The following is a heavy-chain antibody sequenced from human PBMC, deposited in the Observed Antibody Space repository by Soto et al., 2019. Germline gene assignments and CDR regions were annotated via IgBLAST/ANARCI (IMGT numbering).Heavy chain of an antibody. CDR3: ARTRGRGQWRDFYFDF. V-gene: IGHV4-59*12. D-gene: IGHD6-19*01. CDR1: GGPIAPFY. J-gene: IGHJ4*02. Sequence: PSETLSLTCTVSGGPIAPFYWTWIRQSPGKGLESIGYVYYNGSTNYNPALKGRVTISLDTSKSQFSLRLSSVTAADTAVYYCARTRGRGQWRDFYFDFWRQGSLVTVSS. CDR2: VYYNGST.